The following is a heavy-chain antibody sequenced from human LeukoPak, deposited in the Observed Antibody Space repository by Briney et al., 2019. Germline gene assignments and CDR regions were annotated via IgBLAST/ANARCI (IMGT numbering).Heavy chain of an antibody. V-gene: IGHV3-9*01. J-gene: IGHJ6*03. Sequence: GRSLRLSCAASGFTFDDYAMHWVRQAPGKGLEWVSGISWNSGSIGYADSVKGRFTISRDNSKNTLYLQMNSLRAEDTAVYYCAKNIAAADSSGYYYYYMDVWGKGTTVTVSS. CDR1: GFTFDDYA. D-gene: IGHD6-13*01. CDR3: AKNIAAADSSGYYYYYMDV. CDR2: ISWNSGSI.